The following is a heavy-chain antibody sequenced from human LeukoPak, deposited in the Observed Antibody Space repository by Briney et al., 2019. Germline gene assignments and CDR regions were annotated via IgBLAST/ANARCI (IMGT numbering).Heavy chain of an antibody. D-gene: IGHD1-26*01. J-gene: IGHJ4*02. CDR2: MNPNSGNT. V-gene: IGHV1-8*01. CDR3: ARSSGSYYLNY. Sequence: ASVEVSCKASGYTFTSYDINWVRQATGQGLEWMGWMNPNSGNTAYAQKFQGRVTMTRNTSISTAYMELSSLRSEDTAVYYCARSSGSYYLNYWGQGTLVTVSS. CDR1: GYTFTSYD.